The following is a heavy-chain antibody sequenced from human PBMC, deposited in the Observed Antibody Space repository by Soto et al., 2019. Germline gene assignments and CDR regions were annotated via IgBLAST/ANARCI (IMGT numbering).Heavy chain of an antibody. Sequence: ASVKVSCKASGYTFTSYYMHWVRQAPGQGLEWMGIINPSGGSTSYAQKFQGKVTMTRDTSTSTVYMELSSLRSEDTAVYYCARDPLGGLLWFGELSYGMDVWGQGTTVTVSS. CDR2: INPSGGST. J-gene: IGHJ6*02. CDR3: ARDPLGGLLWFGELSYGMDV. V-gene: IGHV1-46*01. CDR1: GYTFTSYY. D-gene: IGHD3-10*01.